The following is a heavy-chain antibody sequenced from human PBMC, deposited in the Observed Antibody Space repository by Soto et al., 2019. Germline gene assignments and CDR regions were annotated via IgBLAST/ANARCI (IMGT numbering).Heavy chain of an antibody. CDR3: ARDPLYYYDSSGESAGYYYYDYGRDV. J-gene: IGHJ6*02. V-gene: IGHV1-18*01. CDR2: ISAYNGNT. CDR1: GYTFTSYG. D-gene: IGHD3-22*01. Sequence: GASVKVSCKASGYTFTSYGISWVRQAPGQGLEWMGWISAYNGNTNYAQKLQGRVTMTTDTSTSTAYMELRSLRSDDTAVYYCARDPLYYYDSSGESAGYYYYDYGRDVWG.